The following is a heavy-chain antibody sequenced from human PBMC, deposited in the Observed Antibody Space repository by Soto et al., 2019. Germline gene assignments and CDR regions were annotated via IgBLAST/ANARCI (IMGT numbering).Heavy chain of an antibody. J-gene: IGHJ6*02. D-gene: IGHD3-3*01. CDR2: INHSGST. Sequence: TNTLSLIRAVYGGSFSGYYWNWIRQPPGKGLEWIGEINHSGSTNYNPSLKSRVTISVDTSKNQFSLRLSSVIAADTAVYYCARGLRFLEWSNIYYYGMDVWGQWTIVIVSS. CDR1: GGSFSGYY. V-gene: IGHV4-34*01. CDR3: ARGLRFLEWSNIYYYGMDV.